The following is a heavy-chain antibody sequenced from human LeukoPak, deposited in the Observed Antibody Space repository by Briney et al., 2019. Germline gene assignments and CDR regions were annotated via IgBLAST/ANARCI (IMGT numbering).Heavy chain of an antibody. V-gene: IGHV3-23*01. J-gene: IGHJ4*02. CDR1: GFTFSSYA. D-gene: IGHD3-10*01. CDR3: ARHYGSGSYYWN. CDR2: VSGSGGST. Sequence: PGGSLRLSCAASGFTFSSYAMSWVRQAPGKGLEWVSAVSGSGGSTYYADSVKGRFTISRDNSKNTLYLQMNSLRAEDTAVYYCARHYGSGSYYWNWGQGTLVTVSS.